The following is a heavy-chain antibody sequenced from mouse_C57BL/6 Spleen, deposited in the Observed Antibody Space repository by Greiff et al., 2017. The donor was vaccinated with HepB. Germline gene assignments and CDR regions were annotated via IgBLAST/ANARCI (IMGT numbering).Heavy chain of an antibody. D-gene: IGHD2-4*01. Sequence: EVKLLESGPGLVKPSQSLSLTCSVTGYSITSGYYWNWIRQFPGNKLEWMGYISYDGSNNYNPSLKNRISITRDTSKNQFFLKLNSVTTEDTATYYCAREGVYYDYEYYFDYWGQGTTLTVSS. CDR2: ISYDGSN. CDR1: GYSITSGYY. CDR3: AREGVYYDYEYYFDY. J-gene: IGHJ2*01. V-gene: IGHV3-6*01.